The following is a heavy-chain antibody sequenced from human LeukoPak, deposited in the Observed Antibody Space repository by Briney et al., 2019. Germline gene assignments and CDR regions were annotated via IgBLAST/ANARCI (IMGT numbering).Heavy chain of an antibody. J-gene: IGHJ5*02. V-gene: IGHV4-59*01. Sequence: SETLSLTCTVSGGSMTSYYWSWIRQPPGKGLEWIGSIYYSGSTNYSPSLKSRVTISVDTSKNQFSLKLSSVTAADTAVYYCASLDGSGRNHWGQGTLVTVSS. CDR1: GGSMTSYY. D-gene: IGHD3-10*01. CDR3: ASLDGSGRNH. CDR2: IYYSGST.